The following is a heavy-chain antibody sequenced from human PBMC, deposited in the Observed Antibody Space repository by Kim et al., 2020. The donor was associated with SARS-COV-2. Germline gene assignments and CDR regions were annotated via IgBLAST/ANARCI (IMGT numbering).Heavy chain of an antibody. D-gene: IGHD5-18*01. J-gene: IGHJ4*02. Sequence: YEDSEKGRFTISRDKSKNAVYLQMNSLRAEDTAVYYCAATWIQLWSYFDYWGQGTLVTVSS. V-gene: IGHV3-23*01. CDR3: AATWIQLWSYFDY.